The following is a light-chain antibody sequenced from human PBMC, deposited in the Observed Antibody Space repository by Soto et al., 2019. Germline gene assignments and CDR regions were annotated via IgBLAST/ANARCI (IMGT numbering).Light chain of an antibody. CDR1: SRDVGGSNY. CDR2: DVN. V-gene: IGLV2-11*01. CDR3: CSYGGTYTYV. J-gene: IGLJ1*01. Sequence: QSALTQPRSVSGSPGQSVTVSCTGTSRDVGGSNYVSWYQQHPGKVPKLIIFDVNKRPSGVPARFSGSKSGNTASLTISGLQAEDEADYYCCSYGGTYTYVFGTGTKVTVL.